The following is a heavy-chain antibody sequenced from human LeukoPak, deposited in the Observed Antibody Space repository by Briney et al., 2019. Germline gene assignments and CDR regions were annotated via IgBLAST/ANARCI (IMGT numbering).Heavy chain of an antibody. D-gene: IGHD3-9*01. Sequence: PSETLSLTCTVSGGSISSRNYYWGWIRQPPGKGLEWIGSDYYSGSTYYNPSLKSRVTISVDTSKNQFPLKLSSVSAADTAVYYCATISSWYDILTGYSAFDIWGQGTMVTVSS. CDR1: GGSISSRNYY. J-gene: IGHJ3*02. V-gene: IGHV4-39*01. CDR2: DYYSGST. CDR3: ATISSWYDILTGYSAFDI.